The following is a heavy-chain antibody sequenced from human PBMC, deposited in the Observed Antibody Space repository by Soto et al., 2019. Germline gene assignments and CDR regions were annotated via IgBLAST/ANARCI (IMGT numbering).Heavy chain of an antibody. Sequence: EVQLVESGGGLVQPGGSLRLSCEASGFTLSSYSMNWARQAPGQGLEWVSYISSSSRTIYYADSVKGRFTISRDNAKNSLYLQRNSLRDEDTVVYYGARDNPRSSGWDVWGQGTTVTVSS. CDR3: ARDNPRSSGWDV. V-gene: IGHV3-48*02. J-gene: IGHJ6*02. CDR1: GFTLSSYS. CDR2: ISSSSRTI.